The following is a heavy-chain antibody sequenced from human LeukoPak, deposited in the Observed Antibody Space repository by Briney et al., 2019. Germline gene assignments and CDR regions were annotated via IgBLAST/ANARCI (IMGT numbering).Heavy chain of an antibody. D-gene: IGHD2-21*02. J-gene: IGHJ4*02. Sequence: SVKVSCKPSGGTFSSYTISWVRQAPGQGLEWMGGIIPIFGTPHYAQKFQDRVTITADASTSTAYMELSSLRSEDTAVYYCARAYMTATRHFDSWGQGTLVTVSS. V-gene: IGHV1-69*13. CDR1: GGTFSSYT. CDR2: IIPIFGTP. CDR3: ARAYMTATRHFDS.